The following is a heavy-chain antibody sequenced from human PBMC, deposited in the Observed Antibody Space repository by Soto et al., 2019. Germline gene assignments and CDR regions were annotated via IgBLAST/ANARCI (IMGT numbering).Heavy chain of an antibody. D-gene: IGHD2-21*01. CDR3: AKDLVGMHWFDP. CDR1: GFTFSIYG. Sequence: GGPLRLSCAASGFTFSIYGMHWVRQAPGKGLEWVAVISYDGSNKYYADSVKGRFTISRDNSKNTLYLQMNSLRAEDTAVYYCAKDLVGMHWFDPWAREPWSPSPQ. CDR2: ISYDGSNK. J-gene: IGHJ5*02. V-gene: IGHV3-30*18.